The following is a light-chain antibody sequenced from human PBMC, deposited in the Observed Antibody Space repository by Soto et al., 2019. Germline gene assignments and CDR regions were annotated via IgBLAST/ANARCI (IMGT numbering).Light chain of an antibody. CDR2: EVS. CDR3: SSYTSTSTLVV. Sequence: QSALTQPASVSGSLGQSITISCTGTSSDVGAYNYVSWYQQHPGTAPKLMIYEVSYRPSGVSNRFSGSKSGNTASLSISGLQAEDEADYYCSSYTSTSTLVVFGGGTKVTV. CDR1: SSDVGAYNY. J-gene: IGLJ2*01. V-gene: IGLV2-14*01.